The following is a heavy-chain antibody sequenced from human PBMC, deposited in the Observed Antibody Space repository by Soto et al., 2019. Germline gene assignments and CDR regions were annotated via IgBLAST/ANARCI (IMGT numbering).Heavy chain of an antibody. D-gene: IGHD6-6*01. CDR2: ISGSGGST. CDR3: ANSIAARVGFAY. V-gene: IGHV3-23*01. CDR1: GFTFSSYA. Sequence: VQLLESGGGLVQPGGSLRLSCAASGFTFSSYAMSWVRQAPGKGLEWVSAISGSGGSTYYADSVKGRFTISRDNSNNTLDLEMNSLIGEDTAVYFCANSIAARVGFAYWGQGALVTVFS. J-gene: IGHJ4*02.